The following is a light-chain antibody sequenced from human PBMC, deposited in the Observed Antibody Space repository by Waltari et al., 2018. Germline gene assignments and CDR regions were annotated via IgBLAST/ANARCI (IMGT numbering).Light chain of an antibody. Sequence: QSALTQPRLVSGSPGQSVTISCTGTSGDVGDYNYVSWYQEQPGKAPRLTSCDVSERPSGVPDRFSASKSGNTASLTIAGLQAEDEGSYHCCSRAGSSVVFGGGTKLTVL. CDR2: DVS. CDR1: SGDVGDYNY. V-gene: IGLV2-11*01. J-gene: IGLJ2*01. CDR3: CSRAGSSVV.